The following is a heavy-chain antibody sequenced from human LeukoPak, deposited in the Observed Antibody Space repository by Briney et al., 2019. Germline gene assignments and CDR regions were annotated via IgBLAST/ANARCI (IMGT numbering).Heavy chain of an antibody. D-gene: IGHD3-22*01. J-gene: IGHJ4*02. CDR1: GFSFSSYG. Sequence: GGCLRLSCAASGFSFSSYGIHWVRQAPGKGLEWVAVIGYDGSNKYYADSVKGRFTISRDNSKNTLYLQMNSLRTEDTAVYFCAKEIYYDSSAFFDYWGQGTLVTVCS. V-gene: IGHV3-30*18. CDR2: IGYDGSNK. CDR3: AKEIYYDSSAFFDY.